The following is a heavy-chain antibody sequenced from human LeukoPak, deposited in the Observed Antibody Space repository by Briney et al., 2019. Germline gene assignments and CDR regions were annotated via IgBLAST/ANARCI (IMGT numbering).Heavy chain of an antibody. CDR3: ARDLTVTTSGVWFDP. J-gene: IGHJ5*02. V-gene: IGHV4-4*07. Sequence: ASETLSLTCTGSGGSISRYYWSWIRQPAGKGLEWVGRIYTSGSTNYNPSLKRRVTMSVDTSKNQFPLKLSSVTAADTAVYYCARDLTVTTSGVWFDPWGQGTLVTVSS. CDR1: GGSISRYY. D-gene: IGHD4-17*01. CDR2: IYTSGST.